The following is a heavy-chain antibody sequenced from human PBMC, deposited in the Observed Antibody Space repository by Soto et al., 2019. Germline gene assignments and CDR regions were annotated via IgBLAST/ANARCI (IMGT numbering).Heavy chain of an antibody. Sequence: GSLVLSCAASGFTFTRYSMNGVRQAPGKGLEWVSSISSTTNYIYYGDSMKDRFTISRDNAKNSLYLEMNSLRAEDTAVYYCARESEDLTSNFDYWGQGTLVTVYS. CDR2: ISSTTNYI. D-gene: IGHD7-27*01. V-gene: IGHV3-21*06. J-gene: IGHJ4*02. CDR1: GFTFTRYS. CDR3: ARESEDLTSNFDY.